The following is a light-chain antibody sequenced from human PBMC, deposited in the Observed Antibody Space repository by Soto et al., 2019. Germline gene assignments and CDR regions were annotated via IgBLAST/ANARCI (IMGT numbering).Light chain of an antibody. CDR3: QTWGTGIQV. CDR1: SGHSTYA. V-gene: IGLV4-69*02. Sequence: QSVLTQSPSASASLGASVKLTCTLSSGHSTYAIAWHQQQPEKGPRYLMKINSDGSHIKGDGIPDRFSGSSSGADRYLTISSLQSEDEADYYCQTWGTGIQVFGGGTKLTVL. CDR2: INSDGSH. J-gene: IGLJ2*01.